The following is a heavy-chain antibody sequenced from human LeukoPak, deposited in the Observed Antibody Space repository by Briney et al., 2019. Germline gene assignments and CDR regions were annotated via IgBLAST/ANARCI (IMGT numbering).Heavy chain of an antibody. Sequence: ASETLSLTCTVSGGSISSGGYYWSWIRQHPGKGLEWIGYIYHSGSTYYNPSLKSRVTIPVDRNKNQFSLKLSSGAAADSVLYYCAREFDLWGRGTLVTVSS. CDR3: AREFDL. V-gene: IGHV4-30-2*01. CDR1: GGSISSGGYY. J-gene: IGHJ2*01. CDR2: IYHSGST.